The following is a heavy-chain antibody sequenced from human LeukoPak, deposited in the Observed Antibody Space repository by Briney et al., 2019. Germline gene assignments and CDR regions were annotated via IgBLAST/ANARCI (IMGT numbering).Heavy chain of an antibody. CDR2: INGGSGYT. CDR1: GYTFTDYT. CDR3: ARKAPGYDSVGFDY. D-gene: IGHD5-12*01. Sequence: GASVKVSCKASGYTFTDYTMHWLRQAPGQRLDWMGWINGGSGYTKYSPEFQGRVTITRDTSASTAYMELSSLRSEDTAVYYCARKAPGYDSVGFDYWGQGTLVTVSS. J-gene: IGHJ4*02. V-gene: IGHV1-3*01.